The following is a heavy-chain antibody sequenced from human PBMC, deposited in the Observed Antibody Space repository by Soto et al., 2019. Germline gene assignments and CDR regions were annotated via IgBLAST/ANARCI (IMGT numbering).Heavy chain of an antibody. Sequence: ASVKVSCKASGYTFTGYYMHWVRQAPGQGLEWMGWINPNSGGTNYAQKFQGRVTMTRDTSISTAYMELSRLRSDDTAVYYCARDGEYDSSGYPFDYWGQGTLVTVSS. J-gene: IGHJ4*02. CDR1: GYTFTGYY. CDR3: ARDGEYDSSGYPFDY. D-gene: IGHD3-22*01. CDR2: INPNSGGT. V-gene: IGHV1-2*02.